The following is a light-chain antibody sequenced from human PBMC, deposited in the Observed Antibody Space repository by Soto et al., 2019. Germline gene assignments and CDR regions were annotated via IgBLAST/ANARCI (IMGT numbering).Light chain of an antibody. Sequence: DIQMTQSPSTLSASVGDRVTITCRASQSIGSWLAWYQQKPGKAPKLVIYKASSLESGVPSRFSGSGSGTEFTLTISSLQPDDFATYYCQQYNSYSPTFGQWTKVEIK. J-gene: IGKJ1*01. CDR2: KAS. CDR1: QSIGSW. V-gene: IGKV1-5*03. CDR3: QQYNSYSPT.